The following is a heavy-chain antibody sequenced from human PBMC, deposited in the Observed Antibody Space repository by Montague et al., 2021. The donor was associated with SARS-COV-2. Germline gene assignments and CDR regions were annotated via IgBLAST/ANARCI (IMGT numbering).Heavy chain of an antibody. D-gene: IGHD1-26*01. CDR3: ARGLAVAGSWFDP. J-gene: IGHJ5*02. Sequence: SVKVSCKASGYTFTDYFIHWARQAPGQGPEWMGRFSPNSSGTVYAQMFQGRVTMTGDTSITTAYMHLSRLTSDDTAIYYCARGLAVAGSWFDPWGQGTLLTVSS. CDR2: FSPNSSGT. CDR1: GYTFTDYF. V-gene: IGHV1-2*06.